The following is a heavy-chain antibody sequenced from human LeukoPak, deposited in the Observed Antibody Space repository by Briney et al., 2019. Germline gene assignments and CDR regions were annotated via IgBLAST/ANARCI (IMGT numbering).Heavy chain of an antibody. V-gene: IGHV3-21*01. CDR3: ARGGFQGLDV. CDR1: GFTFSSYT. Sequence: GGSLRLSCAPSGFTFSSYTMNWVRQAPGKGLEWVSSISSSSSYIYYADSVKGRFTISRDNAKNSLYPQMSSLRAEDTAMYYCARGGFQGLDVWGQGTTVSVSS. CDR2: ISSSSSYI. J-gene: IGHJ6*02.